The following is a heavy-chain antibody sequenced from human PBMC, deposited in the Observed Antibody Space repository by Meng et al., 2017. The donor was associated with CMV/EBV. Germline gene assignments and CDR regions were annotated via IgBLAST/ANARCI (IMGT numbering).Heavy chain of an antibody. D-gene: IGHD3-3*01. Sequence: GESLKISCAASGFTFSSYAMHWVRQAPGKGLEWVAVISYDGSNKYYADSVKGRFTISRDNSKNTLYLQMNSLRAEDTAVYYCARDHIRITIFGVVTDSRGYYGMDGGGQG. J-gene: IGHJ6*02. CDR3: ARDHIRITIFGVVTDSRGYYGMDG. CDR1: GFTFSSYA. V-gene: IGHV3-30-3*01. CDR2: ISYDGSNK.